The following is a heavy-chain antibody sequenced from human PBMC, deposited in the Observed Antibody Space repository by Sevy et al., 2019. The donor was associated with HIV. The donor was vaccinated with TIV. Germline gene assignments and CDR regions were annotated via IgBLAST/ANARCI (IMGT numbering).Heavy chain of an antibody. CDR3: AKDIRANRFNYYSMDV. CDR1: GFTFINYA. V-gene: IGHV3-23*01. D-gene: IGHD2-2*02. CDR2: ISGSGGYI. Sequence: GGSLRLSCAASGFTFINYAMSWVRQAPGKGLEWVSVISGSGGYIYHADSVKGRFTISRDNSKNMLSLQMNSLRAEDTAVYYCAKDIRANRFNYYSMDVWGKGTTVTVSS. J-gene: IGHJ6*03.